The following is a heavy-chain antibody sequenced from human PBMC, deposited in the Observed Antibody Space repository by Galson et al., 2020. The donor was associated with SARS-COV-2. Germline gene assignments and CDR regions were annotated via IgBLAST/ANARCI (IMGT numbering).Heavy chain of an antibody. CDR1: GGYITNPAYS. Sequence: SQTLSLPCTVSGGYITNPAYSWGWIRQSPGKGLQWIASIYYSGSASYSPSLKSRVTISVDTSKNQLSLNLRSMTAAYTAVYYCARLSYDSTANYFAFDCWGQGTHGTVSS. J-gene: IGHJ4*02. CDR3: ARLSYDSTANYFAFDC. D-gene: IGHD3-22*01. CDR2: IYYSGSA. V-gene: IGHV4-39*01.